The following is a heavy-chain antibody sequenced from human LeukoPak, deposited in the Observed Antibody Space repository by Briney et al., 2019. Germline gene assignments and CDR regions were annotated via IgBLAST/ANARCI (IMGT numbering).Heavy chain of an antibody. J-gene: IGHJ4*02. V-gene: IGHV3-7*01. CDR3: ARGWFGEYYFDY. D-gene: IGHD3-10*01. CDR1: GFTFSSYW. CDR2: IKQDGSEE. Sequence: GGSLRLSCAASGFTFSSYWMSWVRQAPGKGLEWVANIKQDGSEEYYADSVKGRFTISRDNAKNSLYLQMNSLRAEDTAVYYCARGWFGEYYFDYWGQGTLVTVSS.